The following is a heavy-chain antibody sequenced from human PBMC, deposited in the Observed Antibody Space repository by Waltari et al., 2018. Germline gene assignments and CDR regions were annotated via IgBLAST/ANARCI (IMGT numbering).Heavy chain of an antibody. CDR1: GFTFSSYS. CDR2: ISSSSSYI. CDR3: ARVRDSRGAFDI. D-gene: IGHD3-22*01. J-gene: IGHJ3*02. V-gene: IGHV3-21*01. Sequence: EVQLVESGGGLVKPGGSLRLSCAASGFTFSSYSMNWVRQATGKGLEWVSSISSSSSYIYYADSVKGRFTISRDNAKNSLYLQMNSLRAEDTAVYYCARVRDSRGAFDIWGQGTMVTVSS.